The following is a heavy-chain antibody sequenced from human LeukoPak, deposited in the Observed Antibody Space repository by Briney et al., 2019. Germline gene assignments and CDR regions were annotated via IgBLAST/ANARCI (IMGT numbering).Heavy chain of an antibody. J-gene: IGHJ6*03. Sequence: PGGSLRLSCAASGFTFSDYTIHWVRQAPGKRLQSVSAITSNGAYTHYADSVKGRFTISRDNSRNAVFLQMGGLRIEDMAVYYCARVKMGATVSDYYYYYMDVWGKGTMVTVSS. CDR1: GFTFSDYT. CDR3: ARVKMGATVSDYYYYYMDV. CDR2: ITSNGAYT. D-gene: IGHD1-26*01. V-gene: IGHV3-64*02.